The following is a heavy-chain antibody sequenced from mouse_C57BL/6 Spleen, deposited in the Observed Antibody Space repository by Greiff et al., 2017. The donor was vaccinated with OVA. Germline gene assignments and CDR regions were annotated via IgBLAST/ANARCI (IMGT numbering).Heavy chain of an antibody. CDR3: ARYDYGSSPYYFDY. CDR2: INPSSGYT. V-gene: IGHV1-4*01. D-gene: IGHD1-1*01. Sequence: QVTLKESGAELARPGASVKMSCKASGYTFTSYTMHWVKQRPGQGLEWIGYINPSSGYTKYNQKFKDKATLTADKSSSTAYMQLSSLTSEDSAVYYCARYDYGSSPYYFDYWGQGTTLTVSS. CDR1: GYTFTSYT. J-gene: IGHJ2*01.